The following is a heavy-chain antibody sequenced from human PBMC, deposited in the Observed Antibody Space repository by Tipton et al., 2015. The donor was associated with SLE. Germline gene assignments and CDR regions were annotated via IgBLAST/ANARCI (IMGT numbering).Heavy chain of an antibody. Sequence: TLSLTCTVSGAYISSYYWSWIRQPPGKGLEWIGYIYYSGSTIHNPSLKSRVTMSVDTSKNQFSLKLSSVTAADTAVYYCAREPRSGYHDYWGQGTLVIVSS. CDR2: IYYSGST. J-gene: IGHJ4*02. D-gene: IGHD3-3*01. CDR3: AREPRSGYHDY. V-gene: IGHV4-59*12. CDR1: GAYISSYY.